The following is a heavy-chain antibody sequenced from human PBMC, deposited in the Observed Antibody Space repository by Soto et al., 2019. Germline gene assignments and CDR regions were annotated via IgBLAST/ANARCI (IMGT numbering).Heavy chain of an antibody. CDR2: VIPIFGTA. CDR1: GGTFSSYA. Sequence: SVKVSCKASGGTFSSYAISWVRQAPGQGLEWMGGVIPIFGTANYAQKFQGRVTITADESTSTAYMELSSLRSEDTAVYYCAREMPPNFGERTDGMDVWGQGTTVTVSS. CDR3: AREMPPNFGERTDGMDV. J-gene: IGHJ6*02. D-gene: IGHD3-10*01. V-gene: IGHV1-69*13.